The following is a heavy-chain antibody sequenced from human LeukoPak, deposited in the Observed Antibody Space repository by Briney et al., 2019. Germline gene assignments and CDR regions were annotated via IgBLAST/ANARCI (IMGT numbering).Heavy chain of an antibody. D-gene: IGHD5-18*01. CDR1: GFPFSSYA. CDR3: ARDRATAMFDY. V-gene: IGHV3-23*01. J-gene: IGHJ4*02. Sequence: GGSLRLSCAASGFPFSSYAMSWVRQAPGKGLEWVSAVSGSGGSTYYADSVKGRFTISRDNAENTLYLQMNSLRAEDTAVYYCARDRATAMFDYWAQGTLVTVFS. CDR2: VSGSGGST.